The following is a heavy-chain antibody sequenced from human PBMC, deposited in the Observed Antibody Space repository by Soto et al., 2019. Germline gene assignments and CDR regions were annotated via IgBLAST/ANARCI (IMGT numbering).Heavy chain of an antibody. CDR1: GGSISSYY. CDR3: ASTARSCSGGSCYEYFQH. CDR2: FYYSGST. Sequence: PSETLSLTCTVSGGSISSYYWSWIRQPPGKGLEWIGYFYYSGSTNYNPSLKSRVTISVDTSKNQFSLKLSSVTAADTAVYYYASTARSCSGGSCYEYFQHWGQGTLVTVSS. D-gene: IGHD2-15*01. J-gene: IGHJ1*01. V-gene: IGHV4-59*01.